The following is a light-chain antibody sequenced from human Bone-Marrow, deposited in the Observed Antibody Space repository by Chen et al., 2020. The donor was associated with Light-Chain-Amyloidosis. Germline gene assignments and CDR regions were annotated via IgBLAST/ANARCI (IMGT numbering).Light chain of an antibody. CDR1: QSLDNW. CDR3: QQDNTRSIT. J-gene: IGKJ5*01. CDR2: KAS. Sequence: DIQMTQSPSTLSASVGDSVTITCRGSQSLDNWLAWYQQKPGKAPKLLIYKASTLVSGVPSRFSGRGSGTEFTLTISSLQPDDFATYYCQQDNTRSITFGQGTRLEIK. V-gene: IGKV1-5*03.